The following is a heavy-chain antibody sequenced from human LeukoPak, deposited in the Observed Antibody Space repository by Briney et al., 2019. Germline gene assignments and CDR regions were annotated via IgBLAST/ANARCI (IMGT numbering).Heavy chain of an antibody. D-gene: IGHD6-19*01. CDR2: ISYDGSNK. Sequence: PGRSLRLSCAASGFTFSSYAMHWVLQAPGKGLEWVAVISYDGSNKYYADSVKGRFTISRDNSKNTLYLQMNSLRAEDTAVYYCARVSQPVAGTDDAFDIWGQGTMVTVSS. V-gene: IGHV3-30-3*01. CDR1: GFTFSSYA. J-gene: IGHJ3*02. CDR3: ARVSQPVAGTDDAFDI.